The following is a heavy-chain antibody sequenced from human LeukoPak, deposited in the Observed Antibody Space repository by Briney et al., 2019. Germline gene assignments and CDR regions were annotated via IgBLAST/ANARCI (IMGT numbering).Heavy chain of an antibody. Sequence: TGGSLRLAWAASGFTVSSYAVGWVRQAPGEGREWVSAIIGRGGSTYYPDSVEGRFTISRDNSKNTLYLQMNRLSADNTVVYYCAKALKRTSCPGVDYWGQGTLVTVSS. CDR1: GFTVSSYA. D-gene: IGHD2-2*01. J-gene: IGHJ4*02. CDR3: AKALKRTSCPGVDY. CDR2: IIGRGGST. V-gene: IGHV3-23*01.